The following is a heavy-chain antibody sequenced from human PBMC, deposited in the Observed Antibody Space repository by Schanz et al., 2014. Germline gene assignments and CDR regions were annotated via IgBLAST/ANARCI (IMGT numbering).Heavy chain of an antibody. CDR3: ARLDPYCRSGTCSRAFDF. D-gene: IGHD2-15*01. CDR1: GFVFGDYY. Sequence: QVQVVQSGGGLVKPGGSLRLSCAASGFVFGDYYMTWIRQAPGKGLEWVSLISDSGDTAYYADSVKGRFTISRDSSKNTLFLQMNSLRTEDTAVYYCARLDPYCRSGTCSRAFDFWGQGTLVTVSS. CDR2: ISDSGDTA. V-gene: IGHV3-11*04. J-gene: IGHJ4*02.